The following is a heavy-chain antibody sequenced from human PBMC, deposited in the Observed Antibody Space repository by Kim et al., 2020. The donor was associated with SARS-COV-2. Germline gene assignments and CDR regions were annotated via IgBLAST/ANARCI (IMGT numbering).Heavy chain of an antibody. J-gene: IGHJ3*02. CDR3: ARDCSSTSCYTGAFDI. CDR2: IYYSGST. D-gene: IGHD2-2*02. CDR1: GGSISSGDYY. V-gene: IGHV4-30-4*01. Sequence: SETLSLTCTVSGGSISSGDYYWSWIRQPPGKGLEWIGYIYYSGSTYYNPSLKSRVTISVDTSKNQFSLKLSSVTAADTAGYYCARDCSSTSCYTGAFDIWGQGTMVTVSS.